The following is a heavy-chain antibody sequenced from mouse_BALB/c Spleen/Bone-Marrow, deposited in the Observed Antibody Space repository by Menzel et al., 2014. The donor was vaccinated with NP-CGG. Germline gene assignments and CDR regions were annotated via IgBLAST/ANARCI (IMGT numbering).Heavy chain of an antibody. CDR1: GDSITSSY. V-gene: IGHV3-8*02. D-gene: IGHD2-1*01. CDR3: ARGNVYHFDY. J-gene: IGHJ2*01. CDR2: ISYSGNA. Sequence: DVQLVESGPSLVKPSQTLSLTCSVTGDSITSSYWNWVRKFPGNKLEYMGYISYSGNAYYNPSLKSRISLTRDTSKNQYYLQLNSVTTEDTATYFCARGNVYHFDYWGQGTTLTVSS.